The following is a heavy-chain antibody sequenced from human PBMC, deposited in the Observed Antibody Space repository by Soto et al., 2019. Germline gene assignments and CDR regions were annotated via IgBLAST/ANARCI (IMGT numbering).Heavy chain of an antibody. CDR3: ARDLKRYYDSSGYGYYYYGMDV. J-gene: IGHJ6*02. D-gene: IGHD3-22*01. V-gene: IGHV1-69*13. Sequence: GASVKVSCKASGGTFSSYAISWVRQAPGQGLEWMGGIIPIFGTASYAQKFQGRVTITADESTTTAYMELSSLRSEDTAVYYCARDLKRYYDSSGYGYYYYGMDVWGQGTTVTVSS. CDR1: GGTFSSYA. CDR2: IIPIFGTA.